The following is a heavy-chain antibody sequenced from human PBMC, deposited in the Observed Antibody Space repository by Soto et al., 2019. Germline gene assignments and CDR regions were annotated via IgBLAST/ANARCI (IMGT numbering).Heavy chain of an antibody. J-gene: IGHJ4*02. CDR3: ARSTNFWSGYYLQDPRKVFDY. Sequence: SETLSLTCAVYGGSFSGYYWSWIRQPPGKGLEWIGEINHSGSTNYNPSLKSRGTISVDTSKNQFSLKLSSVTAADTAVYYCARSTNFWSGYYLQDPRKVFDYWGQGTLVTVSS. D-gene: IGHD3-3*01. CDR2: INHSGST. CDR1: GGSFSGYY. V-gene: IGHV4-34*01.